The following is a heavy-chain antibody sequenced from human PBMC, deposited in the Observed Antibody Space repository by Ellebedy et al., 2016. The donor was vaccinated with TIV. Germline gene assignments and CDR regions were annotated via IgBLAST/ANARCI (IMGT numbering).Heavy chain of an antibody. V-gene: IGHV1-2*02. CDR1: GYTFTGYY. Sequence: ASVKVSXXASGYTFTGYYMHWVRQAPGQGLEWMGWINPNSGGTNYAKKFQGMVTMTRATSISTAYMELSRLRSDDTAVYYCARSVPYWFDPWGQGTLVTVSS. CDR2: INPNSGGT. CDR3: ARSVPYWFDP. J-gene: IGHJ5*02. D-gene: IGHD1-1*01.